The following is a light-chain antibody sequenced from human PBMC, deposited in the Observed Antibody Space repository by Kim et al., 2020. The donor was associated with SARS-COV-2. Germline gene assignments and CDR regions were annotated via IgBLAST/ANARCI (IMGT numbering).Light chain of an antibody. CDR3: QKYNSGPRT. Sequence: DIQMTQSPSALSASVGDRVTITCRASQDIRNYLAWFQQKPGKAPRLLIYATSTLQSGVPSRFSGRGFGTDFTLAISSLQPEDVATYYCQKYNSGPRTFGPGTKLEIK. CDR2: ATS. CDR1: QDIRNY. J-gene: IGKJ2*02. V-gene: IGKV1-27*01.